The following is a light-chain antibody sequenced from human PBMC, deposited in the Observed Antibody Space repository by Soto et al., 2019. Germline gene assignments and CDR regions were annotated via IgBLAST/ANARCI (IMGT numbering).Light chain of an antibody. CDR3: QQRSNWLT. V-gene: IGKV3-11*01. Sequence: EIVMTQSPATLSVSPVDRATLSCRSGQSVSSYLAWYQQKPGQAPRLLIYDASNRATGIPARFSGSGSGTDFTLTISSLEPEDFAVYYCQQRSNWLTFGGGTKVDIK. CDR1: QSVSSY. CDR2: DAS. J-gene: IGKJ4*01.